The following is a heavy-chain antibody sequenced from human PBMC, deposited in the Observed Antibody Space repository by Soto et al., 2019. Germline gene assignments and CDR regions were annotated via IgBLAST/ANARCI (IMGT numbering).Heavy chain of an antibody. V-gene: IGHV3-48*03. Sequence: PGGSLRLSCAASGFAFSNYEMNWVRQAPGKGLEWVSYISLSGSTIYYADSVKGRFTISRDDAKGSLYLEMDSLRADDTAVYYCARESFSASPNFFDYWGQGTLVTVSS. D-gene: IGHD1-26*01. CDR2: ISLSGSTI. J-gene: IGHJ4*02. CDR3: ARESFSASPNFFDY. CDR1: GFAFSNYE.